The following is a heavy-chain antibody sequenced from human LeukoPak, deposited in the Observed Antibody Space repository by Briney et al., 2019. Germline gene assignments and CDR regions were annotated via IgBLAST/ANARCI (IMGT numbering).Heavy chain of an antibody. D-gene: IGHD3-22*01. V-gene: IGHV4-59*11. Sequence: PSETLSLTCTVSGGSISSHYWSWFRQTPGERPEWIAFLYYSGTTNYNPSLKGRVTISIDSSKNQFSLKLSSVTAADTAIYYCARGTGFYDSSGHYYWGYFDSWGQGTLVPVSS. CDR1: GGSISSHY. CDR2: LYYSGTT. CDR3: ARGTGFYDSSGHYYWGYFDS. J-gene: IGHJ4*02.